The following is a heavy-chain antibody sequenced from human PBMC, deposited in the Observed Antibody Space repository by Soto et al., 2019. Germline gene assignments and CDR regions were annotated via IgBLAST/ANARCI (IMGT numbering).Heavy chain of an antibody. V-gene: IGHV1-3*01. CDR3: ARESLEIVATIRYYFDY. Sequence: QVQLVQSGAEVKKPGASVKVSCKASGYTFTSYAMHWVRQAPGQRLEWMGWINAGNGNTKYSQKFQGRVTITRDTSASTAYMELSSLRSEDTAVYYCARESLEIVATIRYYFDYWGQGTLVTVSS. J-gene: IGHJ4*02. D-gene: IGHD5-12*01. CDR2: INAGNGNT. CDR1: GYTFTSYA.